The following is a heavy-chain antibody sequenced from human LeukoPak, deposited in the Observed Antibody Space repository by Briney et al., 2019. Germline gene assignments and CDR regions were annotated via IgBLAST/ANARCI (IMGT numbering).Heavy chain of an antibody. CDR1: GFTFSSYA. CDR2: ISGSGGST. J-gene: IGHJ5*02. CDR3: AKGGDIVVVPAATRNWFDP. D-gene: IGHD2-2*01. Sequence: PGASLRLSCAASGFTFSSYAMSWVRQAPGKGLEWVSAISGSGGSTYYADSVKGRFTISRDNSKNTLYLQMNSLRAEDTAVHYCAKGGDIVVVPAATRNWFDPWGQGTLVTVSS. V-gene: IGHV3-23*01.